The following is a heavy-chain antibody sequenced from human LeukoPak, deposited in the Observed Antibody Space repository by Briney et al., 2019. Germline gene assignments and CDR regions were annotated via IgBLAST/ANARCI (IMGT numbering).Heavy chain of an antibody. CDR2: INPNSGGT. CDR3: ARRLPIVGATLDY. CDR1: GYTFTGYY. Sequence: ASVKVSCKASGYTFTGYYMHWVRQAPGQGLEWMGWINPNSGGTNYAQKFQGRVTMTRDTSISTAYMELSRLRSDDTAVYYCARRLPIVGATLDYWGREPWSPSPQ. J-gene: IGHJ4*02. V-gene: IGHV1-2*02. D-gene: IGHD1-26*01.